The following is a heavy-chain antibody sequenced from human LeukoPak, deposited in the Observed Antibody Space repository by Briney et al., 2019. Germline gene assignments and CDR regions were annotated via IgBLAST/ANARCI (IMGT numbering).Heavy chain of an antibody. J-gene: IGHJ4*02. CDR1: GFTFSSYA. D-gene: IGHD4-17*01. CDR3: ARDNYGDYVEIDY. CDR2: ISGSGGST. Sequence: PGGSLRLSCAASGFTFSSYAMSWVRQAPGKGLEWVSAISGSGGSTYYADSVKGRFTISRDNSKNTLYLQMNSLRAEDTAVYYCARDNYGDYVEIDYWGQGTLVTVSS. V-gene: IGHV3-23*01.